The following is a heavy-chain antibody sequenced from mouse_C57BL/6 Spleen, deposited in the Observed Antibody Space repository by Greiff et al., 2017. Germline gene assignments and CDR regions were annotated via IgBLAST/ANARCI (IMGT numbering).Heavy chain of an antibody. J-gene: IGHJ2*01. CDR1: GYTFTSYW. CDR3: ARREYYLDY. Sequence: QVQLQQPGAELVRPGTSVKLSCKASGYTFTSYWMHWVKQRPGQGLEWIGVIDPSDSYTNYNQKFKGKATLTVDTSSSTAYMQLRSLTSEESAVYYCARREYYLDYWGQGTTLTVSS. V-gene: IGHV1-59*01. CDR2: IDPSDSYT.